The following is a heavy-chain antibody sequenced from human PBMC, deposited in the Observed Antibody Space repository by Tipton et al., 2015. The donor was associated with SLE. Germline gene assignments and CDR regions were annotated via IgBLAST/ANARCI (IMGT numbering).Heavy chain of an antibody. Sequence: QLVQSGGGVVRPGGSLRLSCAASGFTFDDYGMSWVRQAPGKGLEWVSGINWNGGSTGYADSVKGRFTISRDNAKNSLYLQINSLRAEDTAVYYCATDVWYYYYGMDVWGQGTTVTVSS. CDR2: INWNGGST. CDR3: ATDVWYYYYGMDV. CDR1: GFTFDDYG. D-gene: IGHD2-21*01. J-gene: IGHJ6*02. V-gene: IGHV3-20*04.